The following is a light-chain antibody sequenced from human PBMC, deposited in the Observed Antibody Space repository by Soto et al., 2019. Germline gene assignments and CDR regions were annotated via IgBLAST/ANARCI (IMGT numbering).Light chain of an antibody. CDR1: QSISRY. V-gene: IGKV1-39*01. CDR3: QQSYSTPPT. Sequence: DIQMTQSPSSLCASFGDRGTITCRASQSISRYLNWYQQKPGKAPKVLIYAASSLQSGVPSRFSVSGSGTDFTLTISRLQHEDFATYDCQQSYSTPPTFCQGTKVDIK. J-gene: IGKJ1*01. CDR2: AAS.